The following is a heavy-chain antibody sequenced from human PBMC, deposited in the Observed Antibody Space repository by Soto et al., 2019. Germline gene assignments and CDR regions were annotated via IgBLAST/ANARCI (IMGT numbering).Heavy chain of an antibody. CDR2: INHSGST. Sequence: SETLSLPCAVYGGSFSGYYWSWIRQPPGKGLEWIGEINHSGSTNYNPSLKSRVTISVDTSKNQFSLKLSSVTAADTAVYYCARSKGYYGSGAKPFDYWGQGTLVTVS. CDR1: GGSFSGYY. J-gene: IGHJ4*02. V-gene: IGHV4-34*01. D-gene: IGHD3-10*01. CDR3: ARSKGYYGSGAKPFDY.